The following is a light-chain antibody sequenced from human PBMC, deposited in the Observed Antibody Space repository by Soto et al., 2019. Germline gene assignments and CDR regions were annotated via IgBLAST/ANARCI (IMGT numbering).Light chain of an antibody. CDR2: GAS. CDR3: QQYNSWPLT. V-gene: IGKV3-15*01. CDR1: QSVGSS. J-gene: IGKJ4*01. Sequence: EILMTQAPAALSVSPGERTTLSCRASQSVGSSLAWYQQKPGQAPRLLIYGASTRATGMSARFSGIGSGTEFTLTISSLQSEDFAVFYCQQYNSWPLTFGGGTKVEIK.